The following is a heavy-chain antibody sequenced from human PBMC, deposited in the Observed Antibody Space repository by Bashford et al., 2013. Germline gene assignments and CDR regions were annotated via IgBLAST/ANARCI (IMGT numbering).Heavy chain of an antibody. J-gene: IGHJ6*02. CDR2: ISGSGGDT. Sequence: VRQAPGKGLEWVSAISGSGGDTYYADSVKGRFTISRDNAKNTLYLQMNSLRADDTAVYYCARGRYYGMDVWGQGTTVTVSS. V-gene: IGHV3-23*01. CDR3: ARGRYYGMDV.